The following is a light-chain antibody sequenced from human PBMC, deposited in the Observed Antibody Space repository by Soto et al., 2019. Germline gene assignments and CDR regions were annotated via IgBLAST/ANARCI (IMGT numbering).Light chain of an antibody. CDR2: CNS. Sequence: QSVLTQPPSVSGAPGQRVTISCTGSSSNIGAGYDVHWYQQLPGTAPKLLIYCNSNRPSGVPDRFSGSKSGTSASLAITGLQAEDEADYYCQSYDSSLSRVFGTGTKLTVL. J-gene: IGLJ1*01. V-gene: IGLV1-40*01. CDR3: QSYDSSLSRV. CDR1: SSNIGAGYD.